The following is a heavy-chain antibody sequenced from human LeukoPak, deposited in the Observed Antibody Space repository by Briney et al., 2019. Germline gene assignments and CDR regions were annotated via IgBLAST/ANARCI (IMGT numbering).Heavy chain of an antibody. CDR3: ARGRYCSADICTGGDSFDI. V-gene: IGHV4-4*07. J-gene: IGHJ3*02. CDR2: KYARGSS. D-gene: IGHD2-15*01. CDR1: GSSISNYY. Sequence: SETLSLTCTVSGSSISNYYWTWIRQPAGKGLEWIGRKYARGSSNYNPPVQSRVTMSVGTSKNQFSLKLRSVTAADTAVYYCARGRYCSADICTGGDSFDIWGQGTMVSVSP.